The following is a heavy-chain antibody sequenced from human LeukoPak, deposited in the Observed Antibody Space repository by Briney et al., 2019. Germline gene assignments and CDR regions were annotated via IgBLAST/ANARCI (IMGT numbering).Heavy chain of an antibody. D-gene: IGHD3-3*01. CDR1: GGSISSYY. Sequence: PSETLSLTCTVSGGSISSYYWSWIRQPPGKGLEWIGYIYYSGSTKYKPSLKSRVTISVDTSKNQFSLKLSSVTVADTAVYYCARGRFLDAFDIWGQGTMVTVSS. V-gene: IGHV4-59*01. CDR3: ARGRFLDAFDI. J-gene: IGHJ3*02. CDR2: IYYSGST.